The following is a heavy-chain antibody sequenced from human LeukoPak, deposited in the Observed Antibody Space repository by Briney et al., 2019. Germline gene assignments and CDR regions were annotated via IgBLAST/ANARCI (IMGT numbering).Heavy chain of an antibody. Sequence: SETLSLTHTLAGCSVRCRSYDPGWFRQPPGKGLEWIGSIFYSGSTYYNPSLKSRVTLAVDTSKNQISLKLSSVTAADTAVYCCARYTGVIFYAPYYGLDVWGQGTTVTVSS. V-gene: IGHV4-39*01. D-gene: IGHD2-2*02. CDR3: ARYTGVIFYAPYYGLDV. CDR2: IFYSGST. CDR1: GCSVRCRSYD. J-gene: IGHJ6*02.